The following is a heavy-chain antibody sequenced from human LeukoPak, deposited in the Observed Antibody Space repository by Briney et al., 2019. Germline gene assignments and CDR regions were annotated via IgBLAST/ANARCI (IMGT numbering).Heavy chain of an antibody. Sequence: ASVTVSFKASGYTFTGYYMHWVRQATGQGREWMGWMNPNSGNTGYAQKFQGRVTMTRNTSISTAYMELSSLRSEDTAVYYCARASRGGRYTAFDIWGQGTMVTVSS. CDR1: GYTFTGYY. CDR2: MNPNSGNT. J-gene: IGHJ3*02. D-gene: IGHD3-16*01. V-gene: IGHV1-8*02. CDR3: ARASRGGRYTAFDI.